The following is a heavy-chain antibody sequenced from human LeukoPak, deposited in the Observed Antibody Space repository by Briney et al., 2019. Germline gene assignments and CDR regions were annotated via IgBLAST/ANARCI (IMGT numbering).Heavy chain of an antibody. Sequence: SETLSLTCTVSGGSISSSSYYWGWIRQPPGKGLEWIGSIYYSGSTYYNPSLKSRVTISVDTSKNQFSLKLSSVTAADTAVYYCATQRRYFDWYTDYWGQGTLVTVSS. CDR2: IYYSGST. D-gene: IGHD3-9*01. J-gene: IGHJ4*02. CDR1: GGSISSSSYY. CDR3: ATQRRYFDWYTDY. V-gene: IGHV4-39*01.